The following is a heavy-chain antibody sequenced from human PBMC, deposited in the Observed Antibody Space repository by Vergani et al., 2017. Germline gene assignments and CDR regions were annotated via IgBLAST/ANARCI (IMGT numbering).Heavy chain of an antibody. CDR2: IKRDGTET. Sequence: EVHLEESGGGLVQPGGSLRLSCAASGFTFGDYYMAWIRLAPGKGPDWVASIKRDGTETFYVDSVKGRFTISRDNAKTTLYLQMNSLRDEDRGVYYCARISGGSAPYLHYWGKGTLVTVAS. J-gene: IGHJ1*01. D-gene: IGHD2-15*01. CDR3: ARISGGSAPYLHY. V-gene: IGHV3-7*01. CDR1: GFTFGDYY.